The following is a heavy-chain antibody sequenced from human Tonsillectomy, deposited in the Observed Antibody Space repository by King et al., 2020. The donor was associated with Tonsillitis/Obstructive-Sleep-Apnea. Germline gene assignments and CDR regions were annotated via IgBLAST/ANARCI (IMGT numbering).Heavy chain of an antibody. CDR2: TSWNGGSI. CDR3: AKDRDESSVGDAFDI. Sequence: VQLVESGGGLVQPGRSLRLSCAASGFTFDDHVMHWVRQGPGKGLEWVSGTSWNGGSIGYADSVKGRFTISRDNAKNSLYLQMNSLRAEDTALYYCAKDRDESSVGDAFDIWGQGTMVTVSS. D-gene: IGHD3-22*01. J-gene: IGHJ3*02. V-gene: IGHV3-9*01. CDR1: GFTFDDHV.